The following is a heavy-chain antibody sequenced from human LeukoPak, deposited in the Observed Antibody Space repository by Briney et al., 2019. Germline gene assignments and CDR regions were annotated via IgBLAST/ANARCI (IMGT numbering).Heavy chain of an antibody. CDR1: GFTFSSYA. J-gene: IGHJ4*02. CDR2: ISGSGGST. D-gene: IGHD3-22*01. CDR3: ARDSLGGYYSVIDY. Sequence: TGGSLRLSCAASGFTFSSYAMSWVRQAPGKGLEWVSAISGSGGSTYYADSVKGRSTISRDNSKNTLYLQMNSLRAEDTAVYYCARDSLGGYYSVIDYWGQGTLVTVSS. V-gene: IGHV3-23*01.